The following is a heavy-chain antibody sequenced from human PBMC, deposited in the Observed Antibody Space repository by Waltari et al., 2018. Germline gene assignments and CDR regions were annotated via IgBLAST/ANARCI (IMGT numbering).Heavy chain of an antibody. Sequence: QVQLVQSGAEVRKPGASVKVSCKASGYTFTNYGIAWVRQAPGQGLEWMGWIRGYDGDTKYAREFEGRLTVTTETSTNTAHMELRILRSDDTAVYYCARLYDASAYYNTYLDPWGQGALVTVSS. CDR2: IRGYDGDT. D-gene: IGHD3-22*01. CDR1: GYTFTNYG. CDR3: ARLYDASAYYNTYLDP. V-gene: IGHV1-18*01. J-gene: IGHJ5*02.